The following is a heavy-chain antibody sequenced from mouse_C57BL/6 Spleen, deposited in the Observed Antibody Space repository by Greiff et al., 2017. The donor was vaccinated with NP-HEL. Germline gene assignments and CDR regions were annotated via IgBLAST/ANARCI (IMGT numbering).Heavy chain of an antibody. CDR2: IDPSDSYT. J-gene: IGHJ4*01. V-gene: IGHV1-59*01. CDR3: ARPSNGYAMDY. D-gene: IGHD2-10*02. CDR1: GYTFTSYW. Sequence: QVQLQQPGAELVRPGTSVKLSCKASGYTFTSYWMHWVKQRPGQGLEWIGVIDPSDSYTNYNQKFKGKATLTVDTSSSTAYMQLSSLTSEDSAVYYCARPSNGYAMDYWGQGTSVTVSS.